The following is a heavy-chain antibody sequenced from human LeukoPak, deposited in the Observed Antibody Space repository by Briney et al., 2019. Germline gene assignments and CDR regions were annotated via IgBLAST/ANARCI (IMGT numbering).Heavy chain of an antibody. D-gene: IGHD2-21*01. CDR1: GFTFSNYA. CDR2: VSYDGSWD. V-gene: IGHV3-30*07. J-gene: IGHJ4*02. Sequence: GRSLRLSCAASGFTFSNYAMHWVRQTPGKGLEWVAFVSYDGSWDSHSDSVKGRFTISRDNAKNSLYLQMNSLRAEDTAVYYCARGHMLGFLDYWGQGTLVTVSS. CDR3: ARGHMLGFLDY.